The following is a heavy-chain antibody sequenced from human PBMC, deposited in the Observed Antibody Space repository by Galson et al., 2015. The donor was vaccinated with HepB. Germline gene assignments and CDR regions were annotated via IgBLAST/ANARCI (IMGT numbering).Heavy chain of an antibody. J-gene: IGHJ4*02. CDR3: ARAWEATDLDY. V-gene: IGHV1-2*02. Sequence: SVKVSCKASGYTFTGYYMHWVRQAPGQGLEWMGWINPNSGGTNYAQKFQGRVTMTRDTSISTAYMELSRLRSDGSAVYYCARAWEATDLDYWGQGTLVTVSS. CDR1: GYTFTGYY. CDR2: INPNSGGT. D-gene: IGHD1-26*01.